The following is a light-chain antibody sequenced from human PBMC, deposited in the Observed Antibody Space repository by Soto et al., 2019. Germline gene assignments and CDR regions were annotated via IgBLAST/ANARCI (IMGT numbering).Light chain of an antibody. CDR3: QQRYNWPPIT. Sequence: IVLTQSLATLSLSPGERATLSCRSSQSVSSYLAWYQQKPGQAPRLLIYDASNRATGIPARFSGSGSGTDFTLTISSLEPEDFAIYYCQQRYNWPPITFGQGTRLEI. J-gene: IGKJ5*01. CDR2: DAS. CDR1: QSVSSY. V-gene: IGKV3-11*01.